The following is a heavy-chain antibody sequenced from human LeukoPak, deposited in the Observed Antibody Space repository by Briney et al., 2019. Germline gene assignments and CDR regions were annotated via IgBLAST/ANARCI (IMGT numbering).Heavy chain of an antibody. V-gene: IGHV3-43*02. CDR2: ISGDGGST. J-gene: IGHJ5*02. CDR3: AKDGYSYGYA. CDR1: GFTFDDYA. Sequence: PGGSLRLSCAASGFTFDDYAMHWVRQAPGQGLEWVSLISGDGGSTYYADSVKGRFTISRDNSKNSLYLQMNSLRTEGTALYYCAKDGYSYGYAWGQGTLVTVSS. D-gene: IGHD5-18*01.